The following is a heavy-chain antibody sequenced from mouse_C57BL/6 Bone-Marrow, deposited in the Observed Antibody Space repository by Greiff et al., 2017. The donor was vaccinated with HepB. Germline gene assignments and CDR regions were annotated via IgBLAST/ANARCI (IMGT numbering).Heavy chain of an antibody. Sequence: ESGPGLVKPSQSLSLTCSVTGYSITSGYYWNWIRQFPGNKLEWMGYISYDGSNNYNPSLKNRISITRDTSKNQFFLKLNSVTTEDTATYYCATTGYFDVWGTGTTVTVSS. D-gene: IGHD1-1*01. CDR1: GYSITSGYY. J-gene: IGHJ1*03. CDR3: ATTGYFDV. V-gene: IGHV3-6*01. CDR2: ISYDGSN.